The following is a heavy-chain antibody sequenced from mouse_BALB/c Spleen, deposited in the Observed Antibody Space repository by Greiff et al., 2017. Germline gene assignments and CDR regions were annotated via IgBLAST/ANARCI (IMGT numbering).Heavy chain of an antibody. CDR1: GFTFSSYG. CDR2: INSNGGST. J-gene: IGHJ3*01. CDR3: AREGNYVSD. V-gene: IGHV5-6-3*01. Sequence: EVQVVESGGGLVQPGGSLKLSCAASGFTFSSYGMSWVRQTPDKRLELVATINSNGGSTYYPDSVKGRFTISRDNAKNTLYLQMSSLKSEDTAMYYCAREGNYVSDWGQGTLVTVSA. D-gene: IGHD2-1*01.